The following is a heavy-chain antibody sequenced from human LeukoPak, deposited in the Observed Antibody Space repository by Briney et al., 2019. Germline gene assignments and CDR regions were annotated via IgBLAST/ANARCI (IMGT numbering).Heavy chain of an antibody. CDR1: GGPFSGYY. D-gene: IGHD6-13*01. CDR2: INHSGST. J-gene: IGHJ6*03. Sequence: SETLSLTCAVYGGPFSGYYWIWTRQPPGKGLEWIGEINHSGSTDYNPSLKSRVTISVDTSKNQFSLKLSSVTAADTAVYYCANTAAGTYYYYMDVWGKGTTVTVSS. CDR3: ANTAAGTYYYYMDV. V-gene: IGHV4-34*01.